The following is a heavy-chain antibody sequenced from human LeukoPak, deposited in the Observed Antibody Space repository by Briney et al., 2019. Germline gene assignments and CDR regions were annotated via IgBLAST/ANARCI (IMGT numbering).Heavy chain of an antibody. J-gene: IGHJ3*02. D-gene: IGHD3-22*01. CDR3: AREHYYDSSGYSHVFDI. CDR2: INPSGGST. Sequence: ASVKVSCKASGYTFTSYYMHWVRQAPGQGLEWMGIINPSGGSTNYAQKFQGRVTMTRDTSTSTVYMELSSLRSEDTAVYYCAREHYYDSSGYSHVFDIGGQGTLVPVSS. V-gene: IGHV1-46*01. CDR1: GYTFTSYY.